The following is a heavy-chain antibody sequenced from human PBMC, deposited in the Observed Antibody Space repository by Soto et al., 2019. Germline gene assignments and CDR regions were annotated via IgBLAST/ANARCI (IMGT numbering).Heavy chain of an antibody. D-gene: IGHD1-7*01. CDR2: IYYSGST. CDR1: GGSISSGDYY. Sequence: PSETLSLTCTVSGGSISSGDYYWSWIRQPPGKGLEWIEYIYYSGSTYYNPSLKSRVTISVDTSKNQFSLKLSSVTAADTAVYYCAREYLELRRRKYFDYWGQGTRVTVSS. CDR3: AREYLELRRRKYFDY. V-gene: IGHV4-30-4*01. J-gene: IGHJ4*02.